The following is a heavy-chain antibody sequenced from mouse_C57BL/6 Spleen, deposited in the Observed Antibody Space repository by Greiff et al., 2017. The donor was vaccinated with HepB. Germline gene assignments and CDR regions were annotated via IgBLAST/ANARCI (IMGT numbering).Heavy chain of an antibody. CDR3: AREGGYDGYHPNWYGY. D-gene: IGHD2-3*01. J-gene: IGHJ3*01. V-gene: IGHV1-81*01. CDR1: GYTFTSYG. CDR2: IYPRSGNT. Sequence: VQLQQSGAELARPGASVKLSCKASGYTFTSYGISWVKQRTGQGLEWIGEIYPRSGNTYYNEKFKGKATLTADKSSSTANMELRSLTCEESAVYFCAREGGYDGYHPNWYGYWGKGTMVTVSA.